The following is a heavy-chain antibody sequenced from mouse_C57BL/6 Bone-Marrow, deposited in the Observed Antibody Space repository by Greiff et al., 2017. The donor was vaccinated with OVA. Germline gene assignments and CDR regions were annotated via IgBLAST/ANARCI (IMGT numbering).Heavy chain of an antibody. V-gene: IGHV1-59*01. Sequence: QVQLKQPGAELVRPGTSVKLSCKASGYTFTSYWMHWVKQRPGQGLEWIGVIDPSDSYTNYNQKFKGKATLTVDTSSSTAYMQLSSLTSEDSAVYYCARGPFYYYGSSDYWGQGTTLTVSS. CDR2: IDPSDSYT. CDR3: ARGPFYYYGSSDY. CDR1: GYTFTSYW. D-gene: IGHD1-1*01. J-gene: IGHJ2*01.